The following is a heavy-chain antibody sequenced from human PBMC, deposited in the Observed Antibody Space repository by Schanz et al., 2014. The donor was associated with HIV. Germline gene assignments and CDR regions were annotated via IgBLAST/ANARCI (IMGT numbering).Heavy chain of an antibody. CDR2: INPTNGKT. CDR3: ARNQYQMLPFDY. V-gene: IGHV1-2*02. CDR1: GYSFTGYY. D-gene: IGHD2-15*01. Sequence: QVQLVQSGAEVKKPGASAKVSCKASGYSFTGYYIHWVRQAPGQGLEWMGWINPTNGKTFYTQKFRGRVTMTRDTSVNTASMEVSRLMSDDTAVYYCARNQYQMLPFDYWGQGTLVSVAS. J-gene: IGHJ4*02.